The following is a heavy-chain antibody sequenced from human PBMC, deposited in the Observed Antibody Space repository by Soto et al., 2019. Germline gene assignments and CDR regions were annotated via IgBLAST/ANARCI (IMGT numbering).Heavy chain of an antibody. CDR1: GFTFSSFG. CDR3: AKAPPYGGHMFEY. Sequence: EVQLLESGGGSVQPGGSLRLSCAASGFTFSSFGMTWVRQAPGKGLQWVSTISGSGTTTYYADSVKGRFTISRDNSKDVLFLQVDGLRVEDTAVYYCAKAPPYGGHMFEYWGQGALVTVSP. J-gene: IGHJ4*02. V-gene: IGHV3-23*01. CDR2: ISGSGTTT. D-gene: IGHD4-17*01.